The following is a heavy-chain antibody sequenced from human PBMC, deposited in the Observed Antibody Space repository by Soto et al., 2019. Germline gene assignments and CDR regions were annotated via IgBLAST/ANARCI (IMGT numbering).Heavy chain of an antibody. CDR2: INPNSGGT. CDR3: ARDFWSGSPANYYYGMDV. J-gene: IGHJ6*02. CDR1: GYTFTGYY. D-gene: IGHD3-3*01. V-gene: IGHV1-2*02. Sequence: SVKVSCKASGYTFTGYYMHWVRQAPVQGLEWMGWINPNSGGTNYAQKFQGRVTMTRDTSISTAYMELSRLRSDDTAVYYCARDFWSGSPANYYYGMDVWGQGTTVTVSS.